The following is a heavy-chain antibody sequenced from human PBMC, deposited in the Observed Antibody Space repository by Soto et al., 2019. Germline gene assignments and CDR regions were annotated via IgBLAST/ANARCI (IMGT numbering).Heavy chain of an antibody. D-gene: IGHD2-2*01. CDR1: GGSFSGYY. CDR3: AREKDIVVVPAAQSQNYYYMDV. Sequence: SETLSFTCAVYGGSFSGYYWSWIRQPPGKGLEWIGEINHSGSTNYNPSLKSRVTISVDTSKNQFSLKLSSVTAADTAVYYCAREKDIVVVPAAQSQNYYYMDVWGKGTTVTVSS. J-gene: IGHJ6*03. CDR2: INHSGST. V-gene: IGHV4-34*01.